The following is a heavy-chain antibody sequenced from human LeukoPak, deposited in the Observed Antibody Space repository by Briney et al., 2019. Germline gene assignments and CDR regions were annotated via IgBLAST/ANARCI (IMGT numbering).Heavy chain of an antibody. Sequence: GGSLRLSCAASGFTFSSYWMSWVRQAPGKGLEWVANIKQDGSEKYYVDSAKGRFTISRDNAKNSLYLQMNSLRAEDTAVYYCARTGPMGVWLIYYYYMDVWGKGTTVTVSS. V-gene: IGHV3-7*01. CDR2: IKQDGSEK. D-gene: IGHD5-18*01. CDR3: ARTGPMGVWLIYYYYMDV. CDR1: GFTFSSYW. J-gene: IGHJ6*03.